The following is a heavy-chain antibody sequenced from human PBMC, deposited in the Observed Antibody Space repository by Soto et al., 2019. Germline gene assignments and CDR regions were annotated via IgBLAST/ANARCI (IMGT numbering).Heavy chain of an antibody. Sequence: GGSLRLSCAASGFTFSSYAMSWVRQAPGKGLEWVSAISGSGGSTYYADSVKGRFTISRDNSKNTLYLQMNSLRAEDTALYYCAKDVKIAVAGNWFDPWGQGTLVTVSS. CDR3: AKDVKIAVAGNWFDP. J-gene: IGHJ5*02. CDR2: ISGSGGST. D-gene: IGHD6-19*01. V-gene: IGHV3-23*01. CDR1: GFTFSSYA.